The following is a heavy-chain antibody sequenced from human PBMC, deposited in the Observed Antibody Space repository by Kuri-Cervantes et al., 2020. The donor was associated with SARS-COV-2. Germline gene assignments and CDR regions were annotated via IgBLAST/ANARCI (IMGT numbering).Heavy chain of an antibody. Sequence: LSLTCAASGFTFSDYYMSWIRQAPGKGLEWVSYISSSGSTINYADSVKGRFTISRDNAKNSLYLQMNSLRAEDTAVYYCAIGDSSSPHDAFDIWGQGTMVTVSS. D-gene: IGHD6-6*01. CDR3: AIGDSSSPHDAFDI. CDR1: GFTFSDYY. CDR2: ISSSGSTI. V-gene: IGHV3-11*04. J-gene: IGHJ3*02.